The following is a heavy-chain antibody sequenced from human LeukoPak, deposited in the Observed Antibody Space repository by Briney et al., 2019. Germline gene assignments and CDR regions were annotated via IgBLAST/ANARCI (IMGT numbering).Heavy chain of an antibody. Sequence: GGSLRLSCAASGFTFDDYAMHWVRQAPGKGLEWVSLGSTYYADSVKGRFSISRDNSKKSLYLHMNSLRSEDTALYYCAKGTSSWHEFDYWGQGTLVTVSS. J-gene: IGHJ4*02. CDR3: AKGTSSWHEFDY. CDR2: GST. V-gene: IGHV3-43D*03. CDR1: GFTFDDYA. D-gene: IGHD6-13*01.